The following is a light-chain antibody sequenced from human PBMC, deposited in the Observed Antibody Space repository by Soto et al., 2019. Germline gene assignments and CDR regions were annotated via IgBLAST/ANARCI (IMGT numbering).Light chain of an antibody. CDR2: DAS. Sequence: EIVLTQSPGTLSLSPVYISTLSSRPSQSVSSSYLAWYQQIPGQAPRLLINDASRRATGIPDRFSGSGSGTDFTLTISRLEPEDFAVYYCQQYGSSPPTFGQGTKVDIK. J-gene: IGKJ1*01. V-gene: IGKV3-20*01. CDR1: QSVSSSY. CDR3: QQYGSSPPT.